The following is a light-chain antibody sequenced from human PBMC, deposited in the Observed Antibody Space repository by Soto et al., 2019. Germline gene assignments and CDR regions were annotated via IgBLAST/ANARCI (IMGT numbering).Light chain of an antibody. CDR1: QSISSY. Sequence: DIQMTKSPSSMSASVGDRVTITCRASQSISSYLNWYQQKPGKAPKLLIYAASSLQSGVPSRFSGSGSGTAFTITISSLQPEYFATYYCQQSYSTPRTFGHGTKVEIK. V-gene: IGKV1-39*01. CDR3: QQSYSTPRT. J-gene: IGKJ1*01. CDR2: AAS.